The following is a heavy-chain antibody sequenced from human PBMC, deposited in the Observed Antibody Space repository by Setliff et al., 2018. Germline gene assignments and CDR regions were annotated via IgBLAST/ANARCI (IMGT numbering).Heavy chain of an antibody. Sequence: GGSLRLSCAASGFTFSSSWMHWVCQAPEKGLEWVADIKCDGSEKYYVDSVKGRLTISRDNAKNSLYLQVNSLRAEDTAVYYCAKDGLWFGELNYFDYWGQGTLVTVSS. D-gene: IGHD3-10*01. CDR3: AKDGLWFGELNYFDY. J-gene: IGHJ4*02. CDR2: IKCDGSEK. V-gene: IGHV3-7*01. CDR1: GFTFSSSW.